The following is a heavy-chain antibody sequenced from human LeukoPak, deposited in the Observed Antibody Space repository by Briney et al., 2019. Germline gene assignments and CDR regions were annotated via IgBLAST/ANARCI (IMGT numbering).Heavy chain of an antibody. CDR2: ISYDGSNK. CDR1: GFTFSSYA. V-gene: IGHV3-30*04. J-gene: IGHJ4*02. CDR3: AREDTAMVGYFDY. Sequence: AGGSLRLSCAASGFTFSSYAMHWVRQAPGKGLEWVAVISYDGSNKYYADSVKGRITISRDNSKNTLYLQMNSLRAEDTAVYYCAREDTAMVGYFDYWGQGTLVTVSS. D-gene: IGHD5-18*01.